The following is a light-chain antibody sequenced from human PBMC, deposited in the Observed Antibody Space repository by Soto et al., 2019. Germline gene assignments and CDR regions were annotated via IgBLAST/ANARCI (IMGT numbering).Light chain of an antibody. CDR1: QSINNY. CDR2: GAS. J-gene: IGKJ2*01. Sequence: DIRVTQSPSSLSASVGDRVTITCRASQSINNYLNWYQQKPGKAPKFLIYGASTLQSGVPSRFSGSGSGTDFTLTISSLQPEDAAIYSCQQSYNSPMYTFGQGTTLEIK. CDR3: QQSYNSPMYT. V-gene: IGKV1-39*01.